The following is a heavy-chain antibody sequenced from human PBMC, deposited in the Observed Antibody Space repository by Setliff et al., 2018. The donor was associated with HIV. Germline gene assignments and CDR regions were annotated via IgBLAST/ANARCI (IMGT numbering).Heavy chain of an antibody. V-gene: IGHV1-46*01. CDR1: GYSFTNHY. D-gene: IGHD5-12*01. CDR2: INPTGGST. Sequence: ASVKVTCKPSGYSFTNHYMHWVRQAPGQGLEWMGVINPTGGSTRNTQKVQGRVAMTRETSTSTVYMELSSLRSEDTAVYYCASAGAWQRNALDIWGQGTMVTVSS. CDR3: ASAGAWQRNALDI. J-gene: IGHJ3*02.